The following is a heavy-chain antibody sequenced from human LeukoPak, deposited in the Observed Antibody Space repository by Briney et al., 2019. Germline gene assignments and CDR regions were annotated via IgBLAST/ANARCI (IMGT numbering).Heavy chain of an antibody. CDR1: GGSISSSSYY. Sequence: SETLSLTCTVSGGSISSSSYYWGWIRQPPGKGLEWIGSIYYSGSTYYNPSLKSRVTISVDTSKNQFSLKLSSVTAADTAVYYCASSYYDFWSGTTTGWFDPWGQGTLVTVSS. V-gene: IGHV4-39*01. J-gene: IGHJ5*02. CDR3: ASSYYDFWSGTTTGWFDP. CDR2: IYYSGST. D-gene: IGHD3-3*01.